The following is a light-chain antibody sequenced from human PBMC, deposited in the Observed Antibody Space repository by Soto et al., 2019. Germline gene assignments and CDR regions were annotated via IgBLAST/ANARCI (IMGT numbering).Light chain of an antibody. CDR1: SSDVGTYNY. CDR2: DVS. CDR3: CSYAGTHTFVV. J-gene: IGLJ2*01. V-gene: IGLV2-11*01. Sequence: QSALTQPRSVSGSPGQSVTISCTGTSSDVGTYNYVSWYQQHPDKAPKLMIYDVSKRPSGVPDRFSGSKSGNTASLTISGLQAEDEADYYCCSYAGTHTFVVLGGGTKLTVL.